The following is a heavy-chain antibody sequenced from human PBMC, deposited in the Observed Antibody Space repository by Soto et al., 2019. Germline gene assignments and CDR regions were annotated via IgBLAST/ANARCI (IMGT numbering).Heavy chain of an antibody. V-gene: IGHV3-23*01. J-gene: IGHJ6*02. CDR3: ARVHLVRTSSYYCGMDV. CDR1: GFTFSSYA. Sequence: HPGGSLRLSCAASGFTFSSYAMSWVRQAPGKGLEWVSAISGSGKDTFYRDSVKGRFTISRDNAESSLVLQMNSLTVDDTAVYHCARVHLVRTSSYYCGMDVWGPGTTVTSP. CDR2: ISGSGKDT. D-gene: IGHD6-6*01.